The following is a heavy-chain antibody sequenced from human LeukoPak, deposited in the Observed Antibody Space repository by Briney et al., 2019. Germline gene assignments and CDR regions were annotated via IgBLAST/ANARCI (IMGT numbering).Heavy chain of an antibody. Sequence: ASVEVSCKASGYTFTSYGISWVRQAPGQGLEWMGWINPNSGGTNYAQKFQGRVTMTRDTSISTAYMELSRLRSDDTAVYYCARGLRDGSASYTYYYYYMDVWGKGTTVTISS. CDR2: INPNSGGT. V-gene: IGHV1-2*02. D-gene: IGHD3-10*01. J-gene: IGHJ6*03. CDR3: ARGLRDGSASYTYYYYYMDV. CDR1: GYTFTSYG.